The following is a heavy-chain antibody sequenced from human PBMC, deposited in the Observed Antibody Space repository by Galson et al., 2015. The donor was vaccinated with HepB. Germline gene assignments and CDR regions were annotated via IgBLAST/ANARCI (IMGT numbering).Heavy chain of an antibody. D-gene: IGHD3-3*01. CDR3: ARDRRGEEWLLHYYYYYGMDV. Sequence: SVKVSCKASGGTFSSYAISWVRQAPGQGLEWMGGIIPIFGTANYAQKFQGRVTITADESTSTAYMELSSLRSEDTAVYYCARDRRGEEWLLHYYYYYGMDVWGQGTTVTVSS. CDR2: IIPIFGTA. V-gene: IGHV1-69*13. CDR1: GGTFSSYA. J-gene: IGHJ6*02.